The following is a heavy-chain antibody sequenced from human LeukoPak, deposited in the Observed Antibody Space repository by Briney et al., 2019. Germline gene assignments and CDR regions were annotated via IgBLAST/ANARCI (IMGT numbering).Heavy chain of an antibody. V-gene: IGHV4-34*01. CDR2: INHSGST. Sequence: SETQSLTCAVYGGSFSGYYWSWIRQPPGKGLEWIGEINHSGSTNYNPSLKSRVTISVDTSKNQFSLKLSSVTAADTAVYYCARAEGYGDPNTLDYWGQGTLVTVSS. J-gene: IGHJ4*02. D-gene: IGHD4-17*01. CDR1: GGSFSGYY. CDR3: ARAEGYGDPNTLDY.